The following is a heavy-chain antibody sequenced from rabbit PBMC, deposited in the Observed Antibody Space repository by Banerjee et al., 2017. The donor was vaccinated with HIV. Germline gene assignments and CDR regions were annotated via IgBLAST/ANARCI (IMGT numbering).Heavy chain of an antibody. CDR2: IDAGSSGST. CDR3: ARSSYDDYGDYGFFNL. Sequence: QQQLEESGGGLVKPGGTLTLTCKASGFSFSSSYYMCWVRQAPGKGLEWIACIDAGSSGSTWYASWVNGRFTISRSTSLNTVYLKMTSLTAADTATYFCARSSYDDYGDYGFFNLWGQGTLVTVS. CDR1: GFSFSSSYY. V-gene: IGHV1S43*01. D-gene: IGHD2-1*01. J-gene: IGHJ4*01.